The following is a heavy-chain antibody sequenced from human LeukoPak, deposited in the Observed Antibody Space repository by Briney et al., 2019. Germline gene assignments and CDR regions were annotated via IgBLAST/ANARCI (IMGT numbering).Heavy chain of an antibody. CDR3: AGEDNSSGYRPFDI. V-gene: IGHV1-2*06. CDR2: INPNNGGT. Sequence: ASVKVSCRASGYTFTGYYIHWVRQAPGQGLEWMGRINPNNGGTNYAQKFQGRVTMTRDMSMSTAYMELSRLRSVDTAVYYCAGEDNSSGYRPFDIWGQGTMVTVPS. CDR1: GYTFTGYY. J-gene: IGHJ3*02. D-gene: IGHD3-22*01.